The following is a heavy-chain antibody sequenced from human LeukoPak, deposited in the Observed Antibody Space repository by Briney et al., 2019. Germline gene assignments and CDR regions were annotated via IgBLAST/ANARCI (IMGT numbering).Heavy chain of an antibody. CDR3: AKDTVHGGYGDY. J-gene: IGHJ4*03. CDR2: ISGSGGST. CDR1: GFTFSSYA. D-gene: IGHD2-8*01. Sequence: GGSLRLSCAASGFTFSSYAMNWVRQAPGKGLEWVSGISGSGGSTYYADSVKGRFTISRDNSKNTLYLQMSGLRAEDTAVYFCAKDTVHGGYGDYWGQGTVVSVSS. V-gene: IGHV3-23*01.